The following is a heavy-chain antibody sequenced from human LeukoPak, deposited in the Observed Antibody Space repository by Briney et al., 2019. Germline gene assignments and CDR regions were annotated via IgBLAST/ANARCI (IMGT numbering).Heavy chain of an antibody. J-gene: IGHJ3*02. V-gene: IGHV3-21*01. CDR2: ISSSSSYI. CDR3: ARDGWPEDAFDI. CDR1: GFTFSSYS. Sequence: KPGGSLRLSCAASGFTFSSYSMNWVRQAPGKGLEWVSSISSSSSYIYYADSVKGRFTISRDSAKNSLYLQMNSLRAEDTAVYYCARDGWPEDAFDIWGQGTMVTVSS. D-gene: IGHD2-15*01.